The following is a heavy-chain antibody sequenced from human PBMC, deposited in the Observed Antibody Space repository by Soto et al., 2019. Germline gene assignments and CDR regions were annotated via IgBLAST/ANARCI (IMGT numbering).Heavy chain of an antibody. J-gene: IGHJ4*02. V-gene: IGHV4-59*01. CDR2: IYSSGGT. CDR3: ARLVCGHYGYFDS. CDR1: GDSMSTYY. D-gene: IGHD3-22*01. Sequence: SETLSLTCTVFGDSMSTYYWSWIRQPPGKGLEWIGYIYSSGGTNYSPSFRSRVTMSVDTSKNYLSLKLSSVTAADTAVYYCARLVCGHYGYFDSWCQGSLVTVSS.